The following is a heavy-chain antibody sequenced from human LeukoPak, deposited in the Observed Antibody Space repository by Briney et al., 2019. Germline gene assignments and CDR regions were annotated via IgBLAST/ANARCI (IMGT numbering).Heavy chain of an antibody. CDR1: GYTFTSYY. J-gene: IGHJ4*02. CDR2: INPSGGST. Sequence: GASVKVSCKASGYTFTSYYMHWVRQAPGQGLEWMGIINPSGGSTSYAQKFQGRVTMTRDTSTSTVYMELSSLRSEDTAVYYCAREGSGSYFNPSRDFDYWGQGTLVTVSP. V-gene: IGHV1-46*01. D-gene: IGHD1-26*01. CDR3: AREGSGSYFNPSRDFDY.